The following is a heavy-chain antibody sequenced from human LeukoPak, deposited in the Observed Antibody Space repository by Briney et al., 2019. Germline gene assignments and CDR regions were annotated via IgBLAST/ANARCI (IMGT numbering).Heavy chain of an antibody. D-gene: IGHD6-13*01. V-gene: IGHV4-4*07. Sequence: PSETLSLTCTVSGGSISSYYWSWIRQPAGKGLEWIGRIYTSGSTNYNPSLKSRVTISVDTSKNQFSLKLSSVTAADTAVYYCARHLGHLSSMSWVDSWGQGTLVTVSS. CDR1: GGSISSYY. J-gene: IGHJ4*02. CDR3: ARHLGHLSSMSWVDS. CDR2: IYTSGST.